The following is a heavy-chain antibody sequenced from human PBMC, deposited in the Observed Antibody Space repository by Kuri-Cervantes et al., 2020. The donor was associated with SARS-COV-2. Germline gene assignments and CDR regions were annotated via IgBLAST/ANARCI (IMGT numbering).Heavy chain of an antibody. J-gene: IGHJ4*02. CDR2: ISGDDGST. CDR1: GFTFDDYA. V-gene: IGHV3-43*02. Sequence: GGSLRLSCAVSGFTFDDYAMHWVRQAPGKGLEWVSLISGDDGSTYYADSVKGRFTISRDNSKNTLYLQMNSLRAEDTAVYYCAKVLSGIAVDWGQGTLVTVSS. CDR3: AKVLSGIAVD. D-gene: IGHD6-19*01.